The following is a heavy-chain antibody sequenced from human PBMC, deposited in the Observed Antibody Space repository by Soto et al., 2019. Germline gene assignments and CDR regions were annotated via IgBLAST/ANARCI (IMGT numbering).Heavy chain of an antibody. Sequence: SGPTLVNPTETLTLTCTFSGFSLSTSGMRVSWIRQAPGKALEWLARIDWDEDRFYSTSLKTRLTIPKDTSKNQVVLTMTKMDPVDTATYYCARMRSDYDSSGLDYWGQGILVTVSS. J-gene: IGHJ4*02. CDR2: IDWDEDR. CDR3: ARMRSDYDSSGLDY. V-gene: IGHV2-70*04. CDR1: GFSLSTSGMR. D-gene: IGHD3-22*01.